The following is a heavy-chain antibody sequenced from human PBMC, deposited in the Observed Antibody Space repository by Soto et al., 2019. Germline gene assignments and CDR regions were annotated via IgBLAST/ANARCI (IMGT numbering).Heavy chain of an antibody. Sequence: SETLSLTCTVSGGSISSSSYYWGWIRQPPGRGLEWIGSIYYSGSTYYNPSLKSRVTISVDTSKNQFSLKLSSVTAADTAVYYCARGEYSSLYFDYWGQGTLVTVPS. CDR3: ARGEYSSLYFDY. CDR2: IYYSGST. CDR1: GGSISSSSYY. V-gene: IGHV4-39*01. J-gene: IGHJ4*02. D-gene: IGHD5-18*01.